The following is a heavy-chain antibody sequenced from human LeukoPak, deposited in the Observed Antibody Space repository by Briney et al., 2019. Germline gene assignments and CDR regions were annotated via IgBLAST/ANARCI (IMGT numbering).Heavy chain of an antibody. CDR2: MNPQSGST. J-gene: IGHJ4*02. CDR3: ARAGGRDGNNFNFDY. D-gene: IGHD5-24*01. Sequence: GASVKVSCKASGYNFITYDINWVRQATGQGLEWLGWMNPQSGSTGYAQNFQGRLTITRNTSISTAYMELSSLRSEDTAIYYCARAGGRDGNNFNFDYWGQGTLVPVFS. V-gene: IGHV1-8*03. CDR1: GYNFITYD.